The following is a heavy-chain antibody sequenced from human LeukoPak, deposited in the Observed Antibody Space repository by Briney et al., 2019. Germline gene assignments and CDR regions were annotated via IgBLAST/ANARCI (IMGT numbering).Heavy chain of an antibody. J-gene: IGHJ4*02. D-gene: IGHD2-2*01. V-gene: IGHV4-34*01. CDR2: IDHSGRT. Sequence: PSGTLSLTCAVYGGSFSGYYWSWIRQPPGKGLEWIGEIDHSGRTNSNASLKSRVTLSVDMSKNQFSLRLSSVTAADTAVYYCARKSVVTAGRKPYDFWDQGTLVTVSP. CDR1: GGSFSGYY. CDR3: ARKSVVTAGRKPYDF.